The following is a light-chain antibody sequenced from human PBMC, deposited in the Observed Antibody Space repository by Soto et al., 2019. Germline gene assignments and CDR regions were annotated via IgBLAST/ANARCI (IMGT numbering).Light chain of an antibody. Sequence: EVGLTQSPGTLSLSPGEGATLSCRASQSVRGSSLAWYQQKPGQAPRLLIYSVSSRATGIPDRFSGSGSGTDFTLTISRLEPEDFAVYYCQQYGALPVTFGPGITVDIK. CDR1: QSVRGSS. CDR3: QQYGALPVT. J-gene: IGKJ3*01. V-gene: IGKV3-20*01. CDR2: SVS.